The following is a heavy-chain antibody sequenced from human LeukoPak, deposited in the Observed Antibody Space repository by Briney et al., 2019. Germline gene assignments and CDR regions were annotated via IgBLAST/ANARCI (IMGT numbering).Heavy chain of an antibody. CDR2: IYYSGST. CDR1: GGSISSSSYY. CDR3: ARDPGYADY. D-gene: IGHD5-12*01. Sequence: PSETLSLTCTVSGGSISSSSYYWGWIRQPPGKGLEWIGSIYYSGSTYYNPSLKSRVTISVDTSKNQFSLKLSSVTAADTAVYYCARDPGYADYWGQGTLVTVSS. V-gene: IGHV4-39*07. J-gene: IGHJ4*02.